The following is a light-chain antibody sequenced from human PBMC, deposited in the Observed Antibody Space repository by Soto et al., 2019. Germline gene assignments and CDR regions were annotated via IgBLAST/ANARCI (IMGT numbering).Light chain of an antibody. J-gene: IGKJ1*01. CDR1: QSVSSNF. CDR3: QQYDSSPRT. Sequence: EIVLTQSPGTLSLSPGERATLSCRASQSVSSNFLAWYQQKPGQAPRLLIYDASNRATGMPDRFSGSGSGTDFTLTISRLEPEDFAVYYCQQYDSSPRTFGQGTKVDTK. CDR2: DAS. V-gene: IGKV3-20*01.